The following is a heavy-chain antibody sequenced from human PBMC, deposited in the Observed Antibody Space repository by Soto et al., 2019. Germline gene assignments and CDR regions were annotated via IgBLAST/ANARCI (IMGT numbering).Heavy chain of an antibody. CDR3: ARGQYCRGGSCYSGLWFDP. Sequence: ASVKVSCKASGYTFTSYGISWVRQAPGQGLEWMGWISAYNGNTNYAQKLQGRVTMTTDTSTSTAYMELRSLRSDDTAVYYCARGQYCRGGSCYSGLWFDPWGQGTLVTVSS. CDR1: GYTFTSYG. J-gene: IGHJ5*02. CDR2: ISAYNGNT. D-gene: IGHD2-15*01. V-gene: IGHV1-18*01.